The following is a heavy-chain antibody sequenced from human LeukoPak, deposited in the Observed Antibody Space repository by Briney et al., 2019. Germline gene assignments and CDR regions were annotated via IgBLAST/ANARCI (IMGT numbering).Heavy chain of an antibody. CDR1: GFTFSSYW. V-gene: IGHV3-7*01. D-gene: IGHD2-15*01. CDR3: ARDAVVAATPGYYGMDV. Sequence: GGSLRLSCAASGFTFSSYWMSWVRQAPGKGLEWVANIKQDGSDKYYVDSVKGRFTISRDNAKNSLYLQVNSLRAEDTAVYYCARDAVVAATPGYYGMDVWGQGTTVTVSS. J-gene: IGHJ6*02. CDR2: IKQDGSDK.